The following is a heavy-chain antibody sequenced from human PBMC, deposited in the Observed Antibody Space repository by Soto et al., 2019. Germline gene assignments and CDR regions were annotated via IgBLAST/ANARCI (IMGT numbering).Heavy chain of an antibody. CDR3: ARGVAATL. Sequence: SETLSLTGTVSGGSSSSYSWSWIRQPPGKGLEWIGYIYYSGSTNYNPSLKSRVTISVDTSKNQFSLKLSSVTAADTAVYYCARGVAATLWGQGTLVTVS. CDR1: GGSSSSYS. D-gene: IGHD2-15*01. J-gene: IGHJ4*02. V-gene: IGHV4-59*01. CDR2: IYYSGST.